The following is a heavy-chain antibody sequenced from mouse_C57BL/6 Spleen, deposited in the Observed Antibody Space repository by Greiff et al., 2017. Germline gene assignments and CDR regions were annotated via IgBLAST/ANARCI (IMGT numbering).Heavy chain of an antibody. CDR3: ARGDYYGSSGWFAY. CDR2: IDPEDGET. Sequence: EVQLQESGAELVKPGASVKLSCTASGFNIKDYYLHWVKQRTEQGLEWIGRIDPEDGETKYAPKFPGKATITADTSSNTAYLQLSSLTSEDTAVYYCARGDYYGSSGWFAYWGQGTLVTVSA. J-gene: IGHJ3*01. CDR1: GFNIKDYY. D-gene: IGHD1-1*01. V-gene: IGHV14-2*01.